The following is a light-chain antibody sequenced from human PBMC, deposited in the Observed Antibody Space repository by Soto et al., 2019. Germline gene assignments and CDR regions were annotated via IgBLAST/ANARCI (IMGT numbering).Light chain of an antibody. J-gene: IGLJ3*02. CDR1: SANIRHI. V-gene: IGLV4-60*03. CDR3: ETWGSKSRV. CDR2: LESTGSY. Sequence: QSVLTQPSSASASLGPSVKLTCTLSSANIRHIIAWNQQQPARAPRFLMKLESTGSYNKGTGVPDRFSGSSSGADRYLSIFKFQAEAEDDYSCETWGSKSRVFGGGTKVTVL.